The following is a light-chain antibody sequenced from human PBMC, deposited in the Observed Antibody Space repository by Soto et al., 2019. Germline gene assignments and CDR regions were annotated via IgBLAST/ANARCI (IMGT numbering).Light chain of an antibody. Sequence: AIQMTQSPYSLSASVGDIVTITCRASQDIRNDLGWYQQKPGTAPKLLIYGTSTLQSGDPSRFAGSGSGTDFTLTINSLQPGDFATYYCLQDYAYPRTFGQGTRVEVK. CDR1: QDIRND. V-gene: IGKV1-6*01. CDR3: LQDYAYPRT. J-gene: IGKJ1*01. CDR2: GTS.